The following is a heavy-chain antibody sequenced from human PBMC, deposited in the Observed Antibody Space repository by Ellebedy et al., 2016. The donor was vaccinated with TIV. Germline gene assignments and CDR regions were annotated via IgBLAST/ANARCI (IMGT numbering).Heavy chain of an antibody. J-gene: IGHJ4*02. Sequence: ASVKVSCKAPGDSINTYYMHWVRQAPGQGLEWMGIINPSGDDANYTQKLQGRFTLTRDTSTSTAYMELSSLRSEDTAVYYCATFSGSSGSFDYWGQGTLVTVSS. CDR1: GDSINTYY. CDR3: ATFSGSSGSFDY. D-gene: IGHD3-22*01. V-gene: IGHV1-46*02. CDR2: INPSGDDA.